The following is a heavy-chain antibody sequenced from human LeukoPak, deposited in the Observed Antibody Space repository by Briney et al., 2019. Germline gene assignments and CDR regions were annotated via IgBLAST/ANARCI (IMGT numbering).Heavy chain of an antibody. Sequence: SETLSLTCTVSGGSISSYYLSWIRQPAGKGLEWIGRIYTSGSTNYNPSLKSRVTMSVDTSKNQFSLKLSSVTAADTAVYYCARDQVTMVRGVIISDYWGQGTLVTVSS. V-gene: IGHV4-4*07. CDR3: ARDQVTMVRGVIISDY. J-gene: IGHJ4*02. CDR1: GGSISSYY. D-gene: IGHD3-10*01. CDR2: IYTSGST.